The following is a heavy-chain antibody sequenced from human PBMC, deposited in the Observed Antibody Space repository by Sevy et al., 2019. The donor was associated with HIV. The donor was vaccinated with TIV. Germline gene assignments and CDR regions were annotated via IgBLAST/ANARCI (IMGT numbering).Heavy chain of an antibody. D-gene: IGHD4-17*01. Sequence: GGSLRLSCAASGFTLSRTGMIWVRQAPGKGLEWVSGISGSGFSTNYADSVKGLFTITRDNSKKTLYLQMNSLRGEDTAVYYCAKDPDDTYDYGEHSDYWGQGTLVTVSS. J-gene: IGHJ4*02. CDR3: AKDPDDTYDYGEHSDY. V-gene: IGHV3-23*01. CDR1: GFTLSRTG. CDR2: ISGSGFST.